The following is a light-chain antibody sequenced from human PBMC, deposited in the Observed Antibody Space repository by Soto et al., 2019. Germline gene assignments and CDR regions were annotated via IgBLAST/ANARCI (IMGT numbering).Light chain of an antibody. Sequence: QSVLTQPASVSGSPGQSITISCTGTNSDVGSYNLVSWYQLHPGKAPKLLIYEGSKRPSGVSNRFSGSKSGNTASLTISGLQAEDEADYYCCSYAGSSTWVFGGGTKLTVL. J-gene: IGLJ3*02. CDR1: NSDVGSYNL. CDR2: EGS. V-gene: IGLV2-23*01. CDR3: CSYAGSSTWV.